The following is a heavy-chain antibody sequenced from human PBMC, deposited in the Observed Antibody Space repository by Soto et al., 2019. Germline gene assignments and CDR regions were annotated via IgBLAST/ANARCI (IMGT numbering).Heavy chain of an antibody. D-gene: IGHD6-13*01. V-gene: IGHV4-39*01. CDR2: IYFSGST. CDR1: GCYISSRESY. Sequence: SETLSLTCSVSGCYISSRESYWGWIRQPPGKGLEWIGTIYFSGSTYYNPSLKSRVTMSVDTSKNQFSLKLSSVTAADTAVYYCARHWGRGAAGTCYNWGQGTLVTSPQ. J-gene: IGHJ1*01. CDR3: ARHWGRGAAGTCYN.